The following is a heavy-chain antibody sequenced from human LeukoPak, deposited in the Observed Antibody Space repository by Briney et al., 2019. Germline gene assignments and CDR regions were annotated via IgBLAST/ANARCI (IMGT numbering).Heavy chain of an antibody. V-gene: IGHV1-18*01. CDR3: ARHSSGFMYYFDY. CDR1: GYTFTNYG. Sequence: ASVKVSCKASGYTFTNYGISWVRQAPGQGLEWMGWISAYNGNTHYAQNLQGRVTMTTDTSTSTAYMELKSLRSDDTAVYYCARHSSGFMYYFDYWGQGTLVTVSS. J-gene: IGHJ4*02. CDR2: ISAYNGNT. D-gene: IGHD6-19*01.